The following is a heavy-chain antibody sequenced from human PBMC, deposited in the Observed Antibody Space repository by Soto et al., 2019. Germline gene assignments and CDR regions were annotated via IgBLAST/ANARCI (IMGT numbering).Heavy chain of an antibody. J-gene: IGHJ6*02. V-gene: IGHV3-48*02. CDR2: ISSSSSTI. CDR1: GFTFSSYS. D-gene: IGHD6-19*01. Sequence: PGGSLRLSCAASGFTFSSYSMNWVRQAPGKGLEWVSYISSSSSTIYYADSVKGRFTISRDNAKNSLYLQMNSLRDEDTAVYYCARDGERYSSGWYWPPGMVVWGQGITVTVSS. CDR3: ARDGERYSSGWYWPPGMVV.